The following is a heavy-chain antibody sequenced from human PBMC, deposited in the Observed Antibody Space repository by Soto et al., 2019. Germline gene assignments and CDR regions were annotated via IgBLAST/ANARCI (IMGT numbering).Heavy chain of an antibody. CDR1: GYTFTSYG. V-gene: IGHV1-18*01. CDR2: LSAHNGNT. Sequence: QVHLVQSRAEVKKPGASVKVSCKWSGYTFTSYGITWVRQAPGQGLEWMGWLSAHNGNTDYAQKLQGRVTGTRDTSTSTAYMYLRSMRSDDTAVYYCARGRYGDYWGQGALVTVSS. CDR3: ARGRYGDY. D-gene: IGHD1-1*01. J-gene: IGHJ4*02.